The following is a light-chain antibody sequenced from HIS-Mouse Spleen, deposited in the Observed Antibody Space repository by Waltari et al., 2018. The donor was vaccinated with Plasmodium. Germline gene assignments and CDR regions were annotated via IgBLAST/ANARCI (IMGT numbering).Light chain of an antibody. V-gene: IGKV3-15*01. CDR3: QQYNNWSFT. CDR2: GAS. CDR1: QSVSSN. J-gene: IGKJ3*01. Sequence: EIVMTQSPATLSVSPGERATLSCRASQSVSSNLAWYQQKPGQAPRLLSYGASTRATGIPARCSGSGSGTEFTLTISSLQSEDFAVYYCQQYNNWSFTFGPGTKVDIK.